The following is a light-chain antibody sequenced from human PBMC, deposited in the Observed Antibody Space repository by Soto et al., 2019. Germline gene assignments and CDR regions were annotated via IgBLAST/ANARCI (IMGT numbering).Light chain of an antibody. CDR1: QGISSW. CDR3: QQANSFPPWT. Sequence: DIQMTQSPSSLSPSVGDRITITCRASQGISSWLAWYQQKPRKAXTLLIYAASSLQSGVPSRFSGSGSGTDYTLTTSSLQPEDFANYYCQQANSFPPWTFGQGTKVDIK. V-gene: IGKV1-12*01. CDR2: AAS. J-gene: IGKJ1*01.